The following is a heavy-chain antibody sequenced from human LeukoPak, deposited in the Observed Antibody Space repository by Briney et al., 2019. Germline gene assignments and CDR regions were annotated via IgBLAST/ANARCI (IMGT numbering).Heavy chain of an antibody. V-gene: IGHV1-2*02. J-gene: IGHJ6*03. D-gene: IGHD3-10*01. CDR2: INPNSGGT. CDR3: ARGYYGSGGSSTSGYYYYYMDV. Sequence: ASVKVSCKVSGYTLTELSMHWVRQAPGQGLEWMGWINPNSGGTNYAQKFQGRVTMTRDTSISTAYMELSRLRSDDAAVYYCARGYYGSGGSSTSGYYYYYMDVWGKGTTVTVSS. CDR1: GYTLTELS.